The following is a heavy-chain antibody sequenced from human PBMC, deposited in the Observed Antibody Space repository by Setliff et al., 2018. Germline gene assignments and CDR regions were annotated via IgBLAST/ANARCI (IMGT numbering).Heavy chain of an antibody. CDR2: IYFNGNT. V-gene: IGHV4-39*01. J-gene: IGHJ3*02. CDR3: ARRWNFGPYGSGIHDGFDM. D-gene: IGHD3-10*01. CDR1: GGSISSSDHY. Sequence: SETLSLTCSVSGGSISSSDHYWGWLRQPPGKGLEWIANIYFNGNTNRKPSLKSRVTISIDTSENQFSLKLNSVTAADTAVYYCARRWNFGPYGSGIHDGFDMWGQGTMVTVSS.